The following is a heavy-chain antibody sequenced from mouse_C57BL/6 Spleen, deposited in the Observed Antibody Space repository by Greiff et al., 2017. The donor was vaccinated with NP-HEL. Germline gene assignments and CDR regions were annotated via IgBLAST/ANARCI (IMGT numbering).Heavy chain of an antibody. CDR3: TREGQLRLLAWFAY. CDR2: ISSGGDYI. J-gene: IGHJ3*01. Sequence: EVKLMESGEGLVKPGGSLKLSCAASGFTFSSYAMSWVRQTPEKRLEWVAYISSGGDYIYYADTVKGRFTISRDNARNTLYLQMSSLKSEDTAMYYCTREGQLRLLAWFAYWGQGTLVTVSA. CDR1: GFTFSSYA. D-gene: IGHD3-2*02. V-gene: IGHV5-9-1*02.